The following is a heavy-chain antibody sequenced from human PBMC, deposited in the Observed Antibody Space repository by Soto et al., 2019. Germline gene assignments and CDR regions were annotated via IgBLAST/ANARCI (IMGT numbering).Heavy chain of an antibody. CDR2: ITGGGDNT. CDR3: TQDGGSRDWLTVN. CDR1: GFTFTSYA. J-gene: IGHJ4*02. D-gene: IGHD3-9*01. V-gene: IGHV3-23*01. Sequence: EVQLLESGGDLVQPGGYLRLSCAASGFTFTSYAMSWIRQAPGKGLEWVSAITGGGDNTYYADSVKGRFTISRDNSKNTLYLQMNSLRAEDTAFYYCTQDGGSRDWLTVNWGQGTLVTLSS.